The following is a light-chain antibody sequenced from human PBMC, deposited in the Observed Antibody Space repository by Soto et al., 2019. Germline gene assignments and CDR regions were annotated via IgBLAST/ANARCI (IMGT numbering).Light chain of an antibody. CDR3: QQRTPCPWT. CDR1: QSVSSY. J-gene: IGKJ4*01. CDR2: DTS. Sequence: EIVLTQSPATLSLSPGERATLSCRASQSVSSYLAWYQQKPGQAPRLLIYDTSNRATGITARFSGSGSATAFTLTISSLEPEDFSLYYYQQRTPCPWTFGGGPKVDIK. V-gene: IGKV3-11*01.